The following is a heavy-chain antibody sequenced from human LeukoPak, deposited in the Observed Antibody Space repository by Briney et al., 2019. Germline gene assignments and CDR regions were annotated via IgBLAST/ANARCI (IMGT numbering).Heavy chain of an antibody. CDR3: TTRYYGDYYFDY. V-gene: IGHV3-15*01. J-gene: IGHJ4*02. CDR2: IKSKTDGGTT. Sequence: GSLRLSCAASGFTFSNAWMSWVRQAPGKGLEWVGRIKSKTDGGTTDYAAPVKGRFTISRDDSKNTLYLQMDSLKTEDTAVYYCTTRYYGDYYFDYWGQGTLVTVSS. CDR1: GFTFSNAW. D-gene: IGHD4-17*01.